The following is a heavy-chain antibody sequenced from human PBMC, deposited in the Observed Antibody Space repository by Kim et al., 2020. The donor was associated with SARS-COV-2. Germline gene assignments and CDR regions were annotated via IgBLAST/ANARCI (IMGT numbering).Heavy chain of an antibody. CDR2: INTNTGNP. CDR3: ARDPRGGSSWYDYFDY. V-gene: IGHV7-4-1*02. J-gene: IGHJ4*02. Sequence: ASVKVSCKASGYTFTSYAMNWVRQAPGQGLEWMGWINTNTGNPTYAQGFTGRFVFSLDTSVSTAYLQISSLKAEDTAVYYCARDPRGGSSWYDYFDYWGQGTLVTVSS. CDR1: GYTFTSYA. D-gene: IGHD6-13*01.